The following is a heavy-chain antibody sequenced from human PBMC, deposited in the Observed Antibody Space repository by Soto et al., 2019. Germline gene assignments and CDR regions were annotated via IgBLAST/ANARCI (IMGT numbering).Heavy chain of an antibody. CDR2: INTSGST. CDR3: ARDAGYSNDFDP. V-gene: IGHV4-4*07. D-gene: IGHD6-13*01. J-gene: IGHJ5*02. Sequence: SETLSLTFTVSGGSISYYHWSWIRQPAGKGLEWIGRINTSGSTNYNPSLKSRVTMSVDTSKNQFSLKLSSVTAADTAVYYCARDAGYSNDFDPWGQGILVTVS. CDR1: GGSISYYH.